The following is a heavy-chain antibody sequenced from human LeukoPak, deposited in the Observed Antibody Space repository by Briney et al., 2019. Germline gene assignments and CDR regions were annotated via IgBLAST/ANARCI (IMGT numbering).Heavy chain of an antibody. CDR3: AKGRGESGWYSAGDWFDP. V-gene: IGHV3-23*01. Sequence: PGGSLRLSCAASGFTFSSYAMSWVRQAPGKGLEWVSAISGSGGSTYYADSVKGRFTISRDNSKNTLYLQINSLRAEDTAVYYCAKGRGESGWYSAGDWFDPWGQGTLVTVSS. CDR2: ISGSGGST. CDR1: GFTFSSYA. D-gene: IGHD6-19*01. J-gene: IGHJ5*02.